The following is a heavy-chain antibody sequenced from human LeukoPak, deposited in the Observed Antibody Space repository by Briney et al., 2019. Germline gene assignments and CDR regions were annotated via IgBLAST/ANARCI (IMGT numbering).Heavy chain of an antibody. D-gene: IGHD3-9*01. J-gene: IGHJ4*02. V-gene: IGHV3-7*01. CDR2: IKQDGSEK. CDR3: ARDLGDDYDILTGYYDY. Sequence: GGSLRLSCAASGFIFSSYWMSWVRQAPGKGLEWVANIKQDGSEKYYVDSVKGRFTISRDNAKNSLYLQMNSLRAEDTAVYYCARDLGDDYDILTGYYDYWGQGTLVTVSS. CDR1: GFIFSSYW.